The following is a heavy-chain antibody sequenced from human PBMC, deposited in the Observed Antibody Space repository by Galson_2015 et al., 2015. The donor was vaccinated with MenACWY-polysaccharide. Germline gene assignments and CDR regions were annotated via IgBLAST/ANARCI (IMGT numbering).Heavy chain of an antibody. CDR1: GYTFTSYA. D-gene: IGHD5-12*01. CDR3: ARDPKQKAPTMPSGRFDD. J-gene: IGHJ4*01. CDR2: INTNTGNP. V-gene: IGHV7-4-1*02. Sequence: SVKVSCKASGYTFTSYAMHWVRQAPGQGLEWMGGINTNTGNPTYAQGFTGRFVFSLDASVSTAYLQISSLKAEDTAVYYCARDPKQKAPTMPSGRFDDWGHGTLVTVSS.